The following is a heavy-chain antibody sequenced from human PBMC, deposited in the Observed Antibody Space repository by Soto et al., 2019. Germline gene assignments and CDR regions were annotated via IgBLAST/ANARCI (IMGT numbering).Heavy chain of an antibody. V-gene: IGHV4-30-4*01. CDR2: IYYNGST. CDR1: GGSIRSNDYH. CDR3: ARDLGFDYYYGMDV. Sequence: TSETLSLTCTVSGGSIRSNDYHWSWIRQPPGKGLEWIGYIYYNGSTHYNPSLKSRVSISADTSKNQFSLKLTSVTAADTAVYFCARDLGFDYYYGMDVWGQGTTVTVSS. D-gene: IGHD3-16*01. J-gene: IGHJ6*02.